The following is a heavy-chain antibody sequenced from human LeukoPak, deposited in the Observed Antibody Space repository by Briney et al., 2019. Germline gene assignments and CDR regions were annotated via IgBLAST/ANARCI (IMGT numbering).Heavy chain of an antibody. J-gene: IGHJ6*02. Sequence: GESLKISCKGSGYSFTNYWIGWARQMPGKGLEWMGITYFGDSDTRYSPSFRGQVTISADKSINTAYLQWSSLKASDTAMYYCARYLPGFYGMDAWGQGTTVTVSS. CDR1: GYSFTNYW. CDR3: ARYLPGFYGMDA. V-gene: IGHV5-51*01. CDR2: TYFGDSDT.